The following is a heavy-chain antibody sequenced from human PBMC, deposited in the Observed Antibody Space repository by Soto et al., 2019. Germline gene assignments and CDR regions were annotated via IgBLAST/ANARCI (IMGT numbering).Heavy chain of an antibody. Sequence: QVQLVESGGGVVQPGRSLRLSCAASGFTFSSYGMHWVRQAPGKGLEWVAIIWSDGSKKYYADSVKGRFTISRDNSKNTLYLQMNSLRAEDTAVYYCARDDRVAVASFDYWVQGALVTVSS. V-gene: IGHV3-33*01. J-gene: IGHJ4*02. D-gene: IGHD6-19*01. CDR3: ARDDRVAVASFDY. CDR1: GFTFSSYG. CDR2: IWSDGSKK.